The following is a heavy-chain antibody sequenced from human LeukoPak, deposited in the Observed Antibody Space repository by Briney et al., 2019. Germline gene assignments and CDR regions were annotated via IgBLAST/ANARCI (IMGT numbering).Heavy chain of an antibody. Sequence: ASVKVSCKASGYTFTDYYMHWVRQAPGQGLEWMGWIHPNSGGTNSAQNFQGMVTMTRDTSITTAYMELSRLKSDDTAVYYCARQFGSGWYFDYWGQGTLVTVSS. J-gene: IGHJ4*02. CDR3: ARQFGSGWYFDY. D-gene: IGHD6-19*01. V-gene: IGHV1-2*02. CDR2: IHPNSGGT. CDR1: GYTFTDYY.